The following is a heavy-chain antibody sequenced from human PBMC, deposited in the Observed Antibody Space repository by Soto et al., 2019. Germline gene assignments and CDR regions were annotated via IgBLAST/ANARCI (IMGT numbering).Heavy chain of an antibody. J-gene: IGHJ6*02. Sequence: QVQLLESGGGLVKPGGSLRLSCAASGFTFSDYYMSWIRQAPGKGLERVSYISSSGSTIYYADSVKGRFTISRDNPKNSLYLQMNSLRAEDTAVYYCASLYGSGSYFGYYYGMDVWGQGTTVTVSS. CDR3: ASLYGSGSYFGYYYGMDV. CDR1: GFTFSDYY. D-gene: IGHD3-10*01. V-gene: IGHV3-11*01. CDR2: ISSSGSTI.